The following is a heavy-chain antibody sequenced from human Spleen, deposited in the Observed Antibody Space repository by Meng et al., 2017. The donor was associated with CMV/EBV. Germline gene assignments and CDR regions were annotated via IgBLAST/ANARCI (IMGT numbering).Heavy chain of an antibody. V-gene: IGHV3-74*03. Sequence: LGESGGGLVQPGGSLRLSCAVSGFTLKRYWMHWVREVPGKGLEWVSRIDIDGRDITYADSVRGRFSISRDDAKNTLYLQMNSLRIEDTAVYYCARGVAETLGWEMGYWGQGTLVTVSS. CDR1: GFTLKRYW. CDR2: IDIDGRDI. D-gene: IGHD1-26*01. J-gene: IGHJ4*02. CDR3: ARGVAETLGWEMGY.